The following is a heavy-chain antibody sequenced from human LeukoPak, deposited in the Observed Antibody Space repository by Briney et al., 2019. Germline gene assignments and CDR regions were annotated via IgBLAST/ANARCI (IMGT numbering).Heavy chain of an antibody. V-gene: IGHV3-48*03. D-gene: IGHD1-1*01. CDR1: GFTFSSYE. Sequence: PTGGSLRLSCAASGFTFSSYEMNWVRQAPGKGLEWVSYITAGGSTIYYADSVKGRFTISRDNAKNSLYLQMNSLRAEDTALYYCARDPTSSGGYWGQGTLVTVSS. CDR2: ITAGGSTI. CDR3: ARDPTSSGGY. J-gene: IGHJ4*02.